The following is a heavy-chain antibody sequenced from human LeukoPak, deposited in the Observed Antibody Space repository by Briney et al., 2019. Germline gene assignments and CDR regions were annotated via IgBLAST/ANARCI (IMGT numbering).Heavy chain of an antibody. CDR1: GFTVSSNY. CDR3: ARNLYYNDGSGYYYY. V-gene: IGHV3-66*01. Sequence: PGGSLRLSCAASGFTVSSNYMSWVRQAPGKGLEWVSAIYTGGSTYYAGSVKGRFTISRDNSKNTLYLQMNSLRAEDTAVYYCARNLYYNDGSGYYYYWGQGTLVTVSS. D-gene: IGHD3-22*01. CDR2: IYTGGST. J-gene: IGHJ4*02.